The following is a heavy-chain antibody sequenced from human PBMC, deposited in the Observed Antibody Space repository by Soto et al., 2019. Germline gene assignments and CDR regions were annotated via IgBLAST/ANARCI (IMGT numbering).Heavy chain of an antibody. D-gene: IGHD6-19*01. Sequence: PGGSLRLSCAASGFTFSSYAMHWVRQAPGKGLEWVSAISGSGGSTYYADSVKGRFTISRDNSKNTLYLQMNSLRAEDTAVYYCSRVYSSGWSDYFDYWGQGTLVTVSS. CDR1: GFTFSSYA. J-gene: IGHJ4*02. CDR2: ISGSGGST. CDR3: SRVYSSGWSDYFDY. V-gene: IGHV3-23*01.